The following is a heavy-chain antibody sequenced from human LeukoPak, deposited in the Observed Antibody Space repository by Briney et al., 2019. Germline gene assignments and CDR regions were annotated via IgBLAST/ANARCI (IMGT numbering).Heavy chain of an antibody. CDR2: IYYSGST. CDR1: GGSISSYC. J-gene: IGHJ5*02. Sequence: SETLSLTCTVSGGSISSYCWSWIRQPPGKGLEWIGYIYYSGSTNYNPPLKSRVTISVDTSKNQFSLKLSSVTAADTAVYYCARLEIAVAGRGGWFDPWGQGTLVTVSS. D-gene: IGHD6-19*01. CDR3: ARLEIAVAGRGGWFDP. V-gene: IGHV4-59*12.